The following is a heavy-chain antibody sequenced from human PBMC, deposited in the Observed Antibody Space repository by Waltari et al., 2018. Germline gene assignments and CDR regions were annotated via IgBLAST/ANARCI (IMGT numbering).Heavy chain of an antibody. V-gene: IGHV4-39*07. J-gene: IGHJ4*02. CDR2: IYYSGST. Sequence: QLQLQESGPGLVKPSETLSLTCTVSGGSISSRSYYWGWIRQPPGKGLEWMGSIYYSGSTYYNPSLKSRVTISVDTSKNQFSLKLSSVTAADTAVYYCARERVAAAPFDYWGQGTLVTVSS. D-gene: IGHD6-13*01. CDR1: GGSISSRSYY. CDR3: ARERVAAAPFDY.